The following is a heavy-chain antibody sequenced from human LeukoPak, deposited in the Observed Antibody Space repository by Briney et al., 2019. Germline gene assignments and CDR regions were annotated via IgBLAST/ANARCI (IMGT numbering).Heavy chain of an antibody. V-gene: IGHV4-59*01. J-gene: IGHJ6*02. D-gene: IGHD5-18*01. CDR3: ARDRGGYSYEGYYGIDV. Sequence: SETLSLTCTVSGGSIRSYYWSWIRQPPGKGLEWIGYIYDSGSTNYNPSLKSRVTISVAMSKYQFSLKLTSVTAADTAVYYCARDRGGYSYEGYYGIDVWGQGTTFTVSS. CDR2: IYDSGST. CDR1: GGSIRSYY.